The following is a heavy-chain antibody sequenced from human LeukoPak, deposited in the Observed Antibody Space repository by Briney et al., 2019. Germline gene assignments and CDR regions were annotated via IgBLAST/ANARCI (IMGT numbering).Heavy chain of an antibody. J-gene: IGHJ5*02. V-gene: IGHV3-21*01. CDR2: ISSSSSYI. CDR3: ARDSSWTAFNWFDP. Sequence: GGSLRLSCAASGFTFSSYSMNWVRQAPGKGLEWVSSISSSSSYIYYADSVKGRFTISRDNAKNSLYLQMNSLRAEDTAVYYCARDSSWTAFNWFDPWGQGTLVTVSS. D-gene: IGHD6-13*01. CDR1: GFTFSSYS.